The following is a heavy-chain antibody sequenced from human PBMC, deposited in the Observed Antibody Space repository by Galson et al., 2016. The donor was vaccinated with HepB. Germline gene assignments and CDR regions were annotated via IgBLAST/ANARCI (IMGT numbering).Heavy chain of an antibody. CDR2: IHTDNGRA. J-gene: IGHJ4*02. D-gene: IGHD5/OR15-5a*01. V-gene: IGHV1-3*04. CDR3: GNVRDVSD. Sequence: SVKVSCKASGYTFTSYSIHWVRQAPGQRPECMGWIHTDNGRAQYSQKFQGRVTITRDTSATTVHMELRSLTSEDTAVYYCGNVRDVSDWDPGTPVTVS. CDR1: GYTFTSYS.